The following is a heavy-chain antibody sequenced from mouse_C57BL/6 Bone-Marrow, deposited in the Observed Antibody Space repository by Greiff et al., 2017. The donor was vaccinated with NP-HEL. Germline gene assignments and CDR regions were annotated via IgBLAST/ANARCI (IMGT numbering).Heavy chain of an antibody. CDR3: ARGGSSFYAMDY. CDR2: IYPGSGST. Sequence: LQQPGASVKMSCKASGYTFTSYWITWVKQRPGQGLEWIGDIYPGSGSTNYNEKFKSKATLTVDTSSSTAYMQLSSLTSEDSAVYYCARGGSSFYAMDYWGQGTSVTVSS. D-gene: IGHD1-1*01. V-gene: IGHV1-55*01. CDR1: GYTFTSYW. J-gene: IGHJ4*01.